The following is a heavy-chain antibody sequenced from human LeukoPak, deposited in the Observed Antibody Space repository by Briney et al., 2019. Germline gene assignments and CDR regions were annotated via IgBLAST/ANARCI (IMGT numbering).Heavy chain of an antibody. CDR1: GFTFGDYG. CDR3: TRVGPSGGLWGFLDY. CDR2: IRSKAYGATT. D-gene: IGHD6-19*01. Sequence: GGSLRLSCTASGFTFGDYGMSWVRQAPGKVLAWVGFIRSKAYGATTEYAASVKGRFTISRDDSKNIAYLQMNGLKTEDTAVYYCTRVGPSGGLWGFLDYWGQGTLVTVSS. J-gene: IGHJ4*02. V-gene: IGHV3-49*04.